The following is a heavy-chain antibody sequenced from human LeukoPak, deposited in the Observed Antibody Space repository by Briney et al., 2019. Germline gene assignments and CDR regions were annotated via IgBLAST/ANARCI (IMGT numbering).Heavy chain of an antibody. CDR3: AREVDCSGGRCYRGEFDY. V-gene: IGHV3-33*01. D-gene: IGHD2-15*01. CDR1: GFTFSSYG. J-gene: IGHJ4*02. Sequence: PGRSLRLSCAASGFTFSSYGMHWVRQAPGKGLEWVAVIWYDGSNEYYAYSVKVRFTISRANSKNTLYVHKNSLRAEDTAVYYCAREVDCSGGRCYRGEFDYWGQGTLVTVSS. CDR2: IWYDGSNE.